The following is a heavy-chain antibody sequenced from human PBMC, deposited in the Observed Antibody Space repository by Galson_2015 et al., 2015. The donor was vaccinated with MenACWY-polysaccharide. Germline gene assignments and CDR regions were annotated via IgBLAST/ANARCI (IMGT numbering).Heavy chain of an antibody. V-gene: IGHV3-48*02. J-gene: IGHJ4*02. Sequence: SLRLSCAASGFTFSTYGMTWVRQAPGKGLEWVSYINGGSSTIYYADSVKGRFTISRDNAKNSLYLQMNSLRDDDTAVYYCARDSGIAVADDYWGQGTLVTVSS. CDR3: ARDSGIAVADDY. CDR2: INGGSSTI. D-gene: IGHD6-13*01. CDR1: GFTFSTYG.